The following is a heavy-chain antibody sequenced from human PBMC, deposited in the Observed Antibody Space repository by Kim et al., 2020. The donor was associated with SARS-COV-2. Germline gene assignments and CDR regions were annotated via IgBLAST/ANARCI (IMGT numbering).Heavy chain of an antibody. J-gene: IGHJ4*02. V-gene: IGHV3-30*01. D-gene: IGHD1-26*01. Sequence: ADCVKGGFTISRDNSKNTLYLQMTSLRAEDTAVYYCARSHSGSYYSAFDYWGQGTLVTVSS. CDR3: ARSHSGSYYSAFDY.